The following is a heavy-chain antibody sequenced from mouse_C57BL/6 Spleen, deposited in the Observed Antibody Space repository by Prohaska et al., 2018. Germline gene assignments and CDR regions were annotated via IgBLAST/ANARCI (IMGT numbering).Heavy chain of an antibody. CDR1: GYSFTDYN. CDR3: AGSDSSGYYFDY. D-gene: IGHD3-2*02. V-gene: IGHV1-39*01. CDR2: INPNEGTT. Sequence: EFQLQQSGPELVKPGASVKISCKASGYSFTDYNMNWVKPSNGKSLEWIGVINPNEGTTSYNQKFKGKATLTVDQASSTAYRQLNSLTSEDAAVYYCAGSDSSGYYFDYWGQGTTLTVSS. J-gene: IGHJ2*01.